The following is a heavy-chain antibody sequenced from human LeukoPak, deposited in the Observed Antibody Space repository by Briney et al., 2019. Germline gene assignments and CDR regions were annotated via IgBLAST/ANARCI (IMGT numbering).Heavy chain of an antibody. CDR2: IYATGNT. V-gene: IGHV3-53*01. CDR1: GFSISNYY. D-gene: IGHD3-22*01. Sequence: GGSLRLSCAASGFSISNYYMFWARQAPGKGLEWVSVIYATGNTYYANSVKGRFTISRDNSENTLYLQMNSLRVGDTAVYYCARHSDSPNYPDTDSFELWGQGTTVTVSS. J-gene: IGHJ3*01. CDR3: ARHSDSPNYPDTDSFEL.